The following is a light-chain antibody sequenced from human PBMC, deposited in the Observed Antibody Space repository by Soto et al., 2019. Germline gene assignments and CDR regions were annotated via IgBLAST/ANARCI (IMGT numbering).Light chain of an antibody. J-gene: IGLJ1*01. CDR2: DVS. V-gene: IGLV2-8*01. Sequence: TQPPSASGSPGQSVTIACTGTSKDVGYYNYVSWYQQPPGKAPKLLIYDVSKRPSGVPDRFSGSKSGDTASLTVSGLQAEDEGDYYCSSYAGSDYPYVFGTGTKVTVL. CDR3: SSYAGSDYPYV. CDR1: SKDVGYYNY.